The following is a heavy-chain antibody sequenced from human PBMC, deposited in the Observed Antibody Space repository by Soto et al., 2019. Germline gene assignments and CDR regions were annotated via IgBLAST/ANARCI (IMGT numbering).Heavy chain of an antibody. CDR1: GFTFSSYA. CDR3: AKDGLVPLLPAAIGYFDY. CDR2: ISGSGGST. J-gene: IGHJ4*02. V-gene: IGHV3-23*01. Sequence: GGSLRLSCAASGFTFSSYAMSWVRQAPGKGLEWVSAISGSGGSTYYADSVKGRFTISRDNSKNTLYLQMNSLRAEDTAVYYCAKDGLVPLLPAAIGYFDYWGQGTLVTVSS. D-gene: IGHD2-2*01.